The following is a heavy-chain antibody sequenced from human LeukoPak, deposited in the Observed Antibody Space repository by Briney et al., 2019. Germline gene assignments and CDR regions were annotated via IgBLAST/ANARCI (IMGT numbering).Heavy chain of an antibody. V-gene: IGHV3-30-3*01. Sequence: GGSLRLSCAASGFTFSNYAMHWVRQAPGKGLEWVAVISHDGSNTYYADSVKGRFTISRDNSKNTLYLQMNSLGADDTAVYYCAKGNWRYFDYWGQGTLVTVSS. CDR3: AKGNWRYFDY. D-gene: IGHD1-1*01. CDR1: GFTFSNYA. CDR2: ISHDGSNT. J-gene: IGHJ4*02.